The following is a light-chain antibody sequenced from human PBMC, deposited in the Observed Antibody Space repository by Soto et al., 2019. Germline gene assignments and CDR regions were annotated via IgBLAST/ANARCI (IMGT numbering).Light chain of an antibody. V-gene: IGKV3D-15*01. Sequence: EIVLTQSPGTLSVSPWERATLSCRASQSVSSYLAWYQQKPGQAPRLLIYDASNRATGIPARFSGSGSGTEFTLTISSLQSEDFAVYYCQQYNNWPRTFGQGTKVDIK. CDR3: QQYNNWPRT. J-gene: IGKJ1*01. CDR1: QSVSSY. CDR2: DAS.